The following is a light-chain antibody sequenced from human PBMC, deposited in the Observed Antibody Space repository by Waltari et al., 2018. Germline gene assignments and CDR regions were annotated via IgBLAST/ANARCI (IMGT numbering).Light chain of an antibody. J-gene: IGLJ1*01. CDR2: SDR. CDR3: QVWDSDSDHYI. V-gene: IGLV3-21*01. Sequence: SYELTQPPSVSVSPGQTARITWGGDKLGNTYVHWYQQKPARAPVLVMYSDRKRPSGIPERFSGSKSGNTATLTISGVEAGDEADYYCQVWDSDSDHYIFGTGTRLTVL. CDR1: KLGNTY.